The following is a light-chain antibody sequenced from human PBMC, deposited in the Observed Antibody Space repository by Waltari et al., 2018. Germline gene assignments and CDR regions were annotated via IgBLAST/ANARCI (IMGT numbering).Light chain of an antibody. CDR2: VNSDGGN. V-gene: IGLV4-69*01. CDR1: SGHSSNV. J-gene: IGLJ3*02. CDR3: QTGGHGTWV. Sequence: QLVLTQSPSASASLGASVKLTCTLSSGHSSNVIAWHQQQAEKGPRYLMKVNSDGGNSKGVKIPDRFSGSSSGAERYLTISNLQSEDEADYYCQTGGHGTWVFGGGTKLTVL.